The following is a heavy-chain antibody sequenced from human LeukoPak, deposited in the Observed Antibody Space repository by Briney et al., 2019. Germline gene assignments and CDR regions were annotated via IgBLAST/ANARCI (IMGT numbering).Heavy chain of an antibody. CDR1: GYTFINHY. V-gene: IGHV1-46*01. D-gene: IGHD3-9*01. CDR3: TRTINSWFDP. CDR2: IRPTDGST. J-gene: IGHJ5*02. Sequence: ASLKVSCKPSGYTFINHYIHWVRQAPGQGLEWMGVIRPTDGSTSYAQNFQGRLSMTSDTSTSTAYMELSSLRSEDTAIHYCTRTINSWFDPWGQGTPVSVSS.